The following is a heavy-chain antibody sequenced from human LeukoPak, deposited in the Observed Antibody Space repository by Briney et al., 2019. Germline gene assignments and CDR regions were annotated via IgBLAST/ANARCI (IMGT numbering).Heavy chain of an antibody. V-gene: IGHV3-53*01. CDR1: GFTVSSNY. CDR3: ARGYYDSSGYYVDY. Sequence: PGGSLRLSCAASGFTVSSNYMSWVRQAPGKGLEWVSVIYSGGSTYYADSVKGRFTISRDNSKNTLYLQMNSLRAEDTAVYYCARGYYDSSGYYVDYWGQGTLVTVSS. J-gene: IGHJ4*02. D-gene: IGHD3-22*01. CDR2: IYSGGST.